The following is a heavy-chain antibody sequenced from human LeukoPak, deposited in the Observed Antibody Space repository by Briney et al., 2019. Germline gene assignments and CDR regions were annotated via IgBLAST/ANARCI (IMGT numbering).Heavy chain of an antibody. CDR3: ARGLGYCSSTSCYGDSDWFDP. J-gene: IGHJ5*02. CDR2: IIPIFGTA. Sequence: SVKVSCKASGGTFSSYAISWVRQAPGQGLEWMGGIIPIFGTANYAQKFQGRVTITADESTSTAYMELSGLRSEDTAVYYCARGLGYCSSTSCYGDSDWFDPWGQGTLVTVSS. CDR1: GGTFSSYA. D-gene: IGHD2-2*01. V-gene: IGHV1-69*13.